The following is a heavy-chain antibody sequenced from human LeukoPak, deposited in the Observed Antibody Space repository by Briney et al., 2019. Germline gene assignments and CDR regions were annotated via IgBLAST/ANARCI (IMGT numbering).Heavy chain of an antibody. J-gene: IGHJ5*02. CDR1: GYTFTSYY. Sequence: ASVKVSCKASGYTFTSYYMHWVRQAPGQVLEWMGIINPSGGSTSYAQKFQGRVTMTRDMSTSTVYMELSSLRSEDTAVYYCARDPYSSRWPPLYSWFDPWGQGTLVTVSS. CDR3: ARDPYSSRWPPLYSWFDP. D-gene: IGHD6-13*01. V-gene: IGHV1-46*01. CDR2: INPSGGST.